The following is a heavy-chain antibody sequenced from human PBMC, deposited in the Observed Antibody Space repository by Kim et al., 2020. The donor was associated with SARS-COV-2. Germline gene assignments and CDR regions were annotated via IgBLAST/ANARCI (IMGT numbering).Heavy chain of an antibody. CDR2: LIPIFGTA. Sequence: SVKVSCKASGGTFSSYAISWVRQAPGQGLEWMGGLIPIFGTANYAQKFQGRVTITADESTSTAYMELSSLRSEDTAVYYCATSDYGVSLGVDYWGQGTLVTVSS. CDR3: ATSDYGVSLGVDY. J-gene: IGHJ4*02. CDR1: GGTFSSYA. V-gene: IGHV1-69*13. D-gene: IGHD4-17*01.